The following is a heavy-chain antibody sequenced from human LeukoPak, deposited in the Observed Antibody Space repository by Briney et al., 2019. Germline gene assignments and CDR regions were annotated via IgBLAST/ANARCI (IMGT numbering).Heavy chain of an antibody. J-gene: IGHJ4*02. CDR3: ASRRITIFGVVISDY. V-gene: IGHV3-21*01. D-gene: IGHD3-3*01. CDR2: ISSSSSYI. Sequence: GGSLRLSCAASGFTFSSYSMNWVRQAPGKGLEWVSFISSSSSYIYYADSVKGRFTISRDNAKNSLYLQMNSLRAEDTAVYYCASRRITIFGVVISDYWGQGTLVTVSS. CDR1: GFTFSSYS.